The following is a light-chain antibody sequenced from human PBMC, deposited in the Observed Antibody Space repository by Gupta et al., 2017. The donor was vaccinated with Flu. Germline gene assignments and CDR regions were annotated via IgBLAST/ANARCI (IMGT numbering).Light chain of an antibody. CDR2: SNN. CDR1: SANIGSNT. V-gene: IGLV1-44*01. CDR3: AARDDSLNGFWV. Sequence: VTISCSGSSANIGSNTVNWYQQRPGTAPKLLIYSNNQRPSGVPDRFSGSKSGTSASLAISGLQSEDEADYYCAARDDSLNGFWVFGGGTKLTVL. J-gene: IGLJ3*02.